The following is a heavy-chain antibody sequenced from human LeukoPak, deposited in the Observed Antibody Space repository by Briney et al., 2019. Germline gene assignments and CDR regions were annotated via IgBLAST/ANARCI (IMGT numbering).Heavy chain of an antibody. D-gene: IGHD3-10*01. CDR3: ARAREVYYGSGIDY. CDR1: GYTFTSYY. V-gene: IGHV1-46*01. J-gene: IGHJ4*02. CDR2: INPSGGST. Sequence: ASVKVSCKASGYTFTSYYMHWVRQAPGQGLEWMGIINPSGGSTSYAQKFQGRVTMTRDMSTSTVYMELSSLRSEDTAVYYCARAREVYYGSGIDYWAREPWSPSPQ.